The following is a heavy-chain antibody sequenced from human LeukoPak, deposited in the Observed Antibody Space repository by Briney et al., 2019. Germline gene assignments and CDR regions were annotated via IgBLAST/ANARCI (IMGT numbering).Heavy chain of an antibody. V-gene: IGHV3-11*04. CDR2: ISQTGTST. D-gene: IGHD3-16*01. CDR1: GFTFSDHY. CDR3: ARGLWGLDV. J-gene: IGHJ6*04. Sequence: GGSLRLSCAASGFTFSDHYMSWIPQAPGKGLEWVSYISQTGTSTSYADSVRGRFTISRDNAKNSLYLQMNSLRAEDTAVFYCARGLWGLDVWGKGTTVTVSS.